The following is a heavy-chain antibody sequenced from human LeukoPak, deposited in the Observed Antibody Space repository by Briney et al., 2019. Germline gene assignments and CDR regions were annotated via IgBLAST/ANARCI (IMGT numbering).Heavy chain of an antibody. CDR2: IYSGGST. CDR1: GFTVSSNY. V-gene: IGHV3-66*01. D-gene: IGHD2-15*01. Sequence: PGGSLRLSCAASGFTVSSNYMSWVRQAPGKGLEWVSVIYSGGSTYYADSVKGRFTISRDNSKNTLYLQMNSLRAEDTAVYYCAREVGWQLRYGMDVWGQGTTVTVSS. J-gene: IGHJ6*02. CDR3: AREVGWQLRYGMDV.